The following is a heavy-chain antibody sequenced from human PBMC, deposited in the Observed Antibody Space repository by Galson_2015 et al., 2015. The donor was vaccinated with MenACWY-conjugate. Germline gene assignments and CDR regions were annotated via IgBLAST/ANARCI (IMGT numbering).Heavy chain of an antibody. V-gene: IGHV4-38-2*02. J-gene: IGHJ4*02. CDR3: ARDLGIAVAGDFDY. D-gene: IGHD6-19*01. Sequence: ETLSLTCTVSGYSISSGYYWGWIRQPPGKGLEWIGSIYHSGSTYYNPSLKSRVTISVDTSKNQFSLKLSSVTAADTAVYYCARDLGIAVAGDFDYWGQGTLVTVSS. CDR1: GYSISSGYY. CDR2: IYHSGST.